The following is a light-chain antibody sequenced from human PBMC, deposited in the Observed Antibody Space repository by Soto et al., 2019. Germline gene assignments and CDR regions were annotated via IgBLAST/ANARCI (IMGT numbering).Light chain of an antibody. J-gene: IGLJ3*02. CDR1: SSDVGGYNY. CDR3: SSYTSSSTLEV. V-gene: IGLV2-8*01. Sequence: QSALTQPPSASGSPGQSVTISCTGTSSDVGGYNYVSWYQQHPGKAPKLMISEVSKRPSGVPDRFSGSKSGNTASLTISGLQAEDEADYYCSSYTSSSTLEVFGGGTKLTVL. CDR2: EVS.